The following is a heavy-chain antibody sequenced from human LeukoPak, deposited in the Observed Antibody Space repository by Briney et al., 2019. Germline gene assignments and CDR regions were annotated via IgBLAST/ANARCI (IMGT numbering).Heavy chain of an antibody. CDR2: ISSGSSYI. CDR1: GFTFSSYS. CDR3: ATFSYAGNAGGSVGP. Sequence: GGSLRLSCAASGFTFSSYSMNWVRQAPGKGLEWVSSISSGSSYIYYADSVKGRFTISRDNSKNTVYLQMNSLRAEDTAVYYCATFSYAGNAGGSVGPWGQGTLVTVSS. J-gene: IGHJ5*02. V-gene: IGHV3-21*04. D-gene: IGHD4-23*01.